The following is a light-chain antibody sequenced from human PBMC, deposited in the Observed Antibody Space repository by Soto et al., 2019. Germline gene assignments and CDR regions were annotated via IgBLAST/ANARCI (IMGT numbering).Light chain of an antibody. Sequence: EIVLTQSPGSLSLSPGQRATLSCRASQSVDTTFFAWYQKKPGQGPRLLIQGASKRATGIPDRFSGSGYGTDFTLIISSLEPEDFAVYYCQQYMSSVTFGQGTKVEIK. V-gene: IGKV3-20*01. CDR1: QSVDTTF. CDR2: GAS. J-gene: IGKJ1*01. CDR3: QQYMSSVT.